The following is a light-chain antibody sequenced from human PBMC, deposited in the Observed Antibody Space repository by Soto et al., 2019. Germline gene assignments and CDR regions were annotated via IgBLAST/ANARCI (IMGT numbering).Light chain of an antibody. CDR1: QSVSTN. CDR3: QQRSTWPT. V-gene: IGKV3-15*01. J-gene: IGKJ5*01. CDR2: GAS. Sequence: ETVMTQSPATLSVSPGERATLSCRASQSVSTNLAWYQHKPGQAPRLLISGASTRATGLPARFSGSGSGTEFTLTISSLQSEDFAIYYCQQRSTWPTFGQGTRLEIK.